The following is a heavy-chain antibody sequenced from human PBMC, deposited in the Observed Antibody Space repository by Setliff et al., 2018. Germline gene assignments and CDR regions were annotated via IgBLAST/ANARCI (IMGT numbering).Heavy chain of an antibody. D-gene: IGHD5-18*01. CDR3: ARAPLESGYYYGQGHYFDN. CDR1: GYALTELS. CDR2: FDPEDGET. Sequence: GASVKVSCKVSGYALTELSMHWVRQAPGKGLEWMGGFDPEDGETIYAQKFQGRVTMTEDTSTDTAYMELSSLRSEDTAVYYCARAPLESGYYYGQGHYFDNWGQGTLVTVSS. V-gene: IGHV1-24*01. J-gene: IGHJ4*02.